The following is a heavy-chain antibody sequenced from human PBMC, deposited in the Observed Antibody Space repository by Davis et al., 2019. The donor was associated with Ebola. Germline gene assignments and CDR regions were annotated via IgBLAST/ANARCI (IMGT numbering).Heavy chain of an antibody. Sequence: GESLKISCAASGFTFSSYSMNWVRQAPGKGLEWVSSISSSSSYIYYADSVKGRFTISRDNSKNTLYVQMNSLRIEDTAIYYCARDGIGYYPGDYWGRGSLVTVS. J-gene: IGHJ4*02. D-gene: IGHD1-26*01. CDR3: ARDGIGYYPGDY. V-gene: IGHV3-21*01. CDR1: GFTFSSYS. CDR2: ISSSSSYI.